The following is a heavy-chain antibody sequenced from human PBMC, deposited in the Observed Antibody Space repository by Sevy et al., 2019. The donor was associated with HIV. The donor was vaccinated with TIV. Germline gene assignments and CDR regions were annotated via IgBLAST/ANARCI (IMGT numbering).Heavy chain of an antibody. D-gene: IGHD1-1*01. CDR3: AREGWTQLHDY. CDR2: FSFGCGRI. V-gene: IGHV3-23*01. CDR1: GFTFAKYS. Sequence: GGSLRLSCAASGFTFAKYSMSWVRQAPGKGLEWVSTFSFGCGRINYADSVKGRFTISRDDSKNTLFLQMNSLRAEDTATYCCAREGWTQLHDYWGQGTLVTVSS. J-gene: IGHJ4*02.